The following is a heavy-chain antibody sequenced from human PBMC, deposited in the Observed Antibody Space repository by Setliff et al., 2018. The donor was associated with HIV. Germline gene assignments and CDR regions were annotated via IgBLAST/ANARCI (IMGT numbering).Heavy chain of an antibody. Sequence: SETLSLTCTVSGGSISSGTYYWSWIRQHPGKGLEWIGYIYYSGSTNYNPSLKSRVTMSVDTSKNQFSLKLSSVTAADTAVYYCAREGTWNYYDTSGGPDAFDIWGQGTMVTVSS. J-gene: IGHJ3*02. CDR1: GGSISSGTYY. CDR2: IYYSGST. CDR3: AREGTWNYYDTSGGPDAFDI. D-gene: IGHD3-22*01. V-gene: IGHV4-61*01.